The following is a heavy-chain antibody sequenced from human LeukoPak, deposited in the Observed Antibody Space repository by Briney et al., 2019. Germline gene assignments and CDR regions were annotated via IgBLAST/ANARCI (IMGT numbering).Heavy chain of an antibody. CDR3: ASAYNWTDGLDY. V-gene: IGHV1-46*01. Sequence: VASVKVSCTASGYTFTSNYMHWVRQAPGQGLEWMGVINPSGVSTTYAQKFQGRVTVTRDTSTSTLELSRLRSEDTAVYYCASAYNWTDGLDYWGQGTMVTVSS. D-gene: IGHD1-20*01. CDR2: INPSGVST. J-gene: IGHJ4*02. CDR1: GYTFTSNY.